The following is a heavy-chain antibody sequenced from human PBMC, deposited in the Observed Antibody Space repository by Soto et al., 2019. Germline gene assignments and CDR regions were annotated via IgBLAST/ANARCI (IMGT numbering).Heavy chain of an antibody. Sequence: ASVKVSCKASGDTITSYYMHWVRQAPGQGLEWMGIINPSGGSTSYAQKFQGRVTMTRDTSTSTVYMELSSLRSEDTAVYYCARDARPSIAANNWFDPWGQGTLVTVSS. D-gene: IGHD6-13*01. CDR1: GDTITSYY. CDR3: ARDARPSIAANNWFDP. J-gene: IGHJ5*02. V-gene: IGHV1-46*03. CDR2: INPSGGST.